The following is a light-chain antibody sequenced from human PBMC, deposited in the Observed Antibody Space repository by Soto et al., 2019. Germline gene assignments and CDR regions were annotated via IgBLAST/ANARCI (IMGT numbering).Light chain of an antibody. V-gene: IGLV2-8*01. CDR1: SSDVGGYDY. J-gene: IGLJ3*02. Sequence: QSALTRPPSASGSPGRSVTSSCTGTSSDVGGYDYVSWFQQHPGKAPKLIIYEVTKRPSGVPDRFSASKSGNTASLTVSGLQAEDEADYYCSSFVAGNNYWVFGGGTQLTVL. CDR3: SSFVAGNNYWV. CDR2: EVT.